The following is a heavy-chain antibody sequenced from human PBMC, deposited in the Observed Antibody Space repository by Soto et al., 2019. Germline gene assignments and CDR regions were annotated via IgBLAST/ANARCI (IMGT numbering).Heavy chain of an antibody. CDR1: GFPFSSYA. Sequence: PGGSLRLSCAASGFPFSSYAMTWVRQAPGKGLEWVSGISGSGGITYYADSVKGRFTISRDNSNNTLFLQMHSPRADDTAVYYCAKSLSASPNYFFDSWGQGTLVTVSS. V-gene: IGHV3-23*01. J-gene: IGHJ4*02. CDR3: AKSLSASPNYFFDS. D-gene: IGHD1-1*01. CDR2: ISGSGGIT.